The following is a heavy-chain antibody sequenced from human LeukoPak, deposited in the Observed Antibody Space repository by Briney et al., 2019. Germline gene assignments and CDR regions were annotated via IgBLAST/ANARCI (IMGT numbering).Heavy chain of an antibody. V-gene: IGHV3-30*18. Sequence: PGGSLRLSCAASGFTFSSYGMHWVRQAPGKGLEWVAVISYDGSNKYYADSVKGRFTISRDNSKNTLYLQMNSLRAEDTAVYYCAKGAGYYYEEAAYWGQGTLVTVSS. J-gene: IGHJ4*02. CDR1: GFTFSSYG. D-gene: IGHD3-22*01. CDR3: AKGAGYYYEEAAY. CDR2: ISYDGSNK.